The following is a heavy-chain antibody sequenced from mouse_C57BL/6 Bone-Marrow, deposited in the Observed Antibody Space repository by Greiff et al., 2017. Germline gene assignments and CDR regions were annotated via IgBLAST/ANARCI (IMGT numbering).Heavy chain of an antibody. D-gene: IGHD1-1*01. J-gene: IGHJ3*01. V-gene: IGHV14-1*01. Sequence: VQLQQSGAELVRPGASVKLSCTASGFNIKDYYMHWVKQRPEQGLEWIGRIDPEDGDTEYAPKFQGKATMTADTSSNTAYLRLSSLTSEDTAVYYCTTPYYYGSSYGSYWGQGTLVTVSA. CDR3: TTPYYYGSSYGSY. CDR2: IDPEDGDT. CDR1: GFNIKDYY.